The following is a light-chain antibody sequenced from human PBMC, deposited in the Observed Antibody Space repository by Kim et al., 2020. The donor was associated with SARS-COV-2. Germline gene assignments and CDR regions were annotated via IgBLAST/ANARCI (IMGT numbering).Light chain of an antibody. CDR1: KLGDKY. CDR3: QAWDSSTAV. Sequence: YELTQPPSVSVSPGQTASITCSGDKLGDKYACWYQQKPGQSPVLVIYQHTKRPSGIPERFSGSNSGNTATLTIGGTQAMDEADYYCQAWDSSTAVFGGGTQLTIL. J-gene: IGLJ2*01. CDR2: QHT. V-gene: IGLV3-1*01.